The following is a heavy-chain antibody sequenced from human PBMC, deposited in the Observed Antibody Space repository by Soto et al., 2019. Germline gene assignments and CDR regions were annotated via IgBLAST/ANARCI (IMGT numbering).Heavy chain of an antibody. D-gene: IGHD3-10*01. CDR3: WRHKDYYGSASPKNWFDP. J-gene: IGHJ5*02. CDR2: INYSGST. Sequence: SETLSLTCTVSGVSISSSSYYWGWVRQTPGKGLEWIGSINYSGSTYYNPSLKSRVTTSVATSKNQFYLKLSSVTAADTAAYYCWRHKDYYGSASPKNWFDPWGQGTLVTVSS. CDR1: GVSISSSSYY. V-gene: IGHV4-39*01.